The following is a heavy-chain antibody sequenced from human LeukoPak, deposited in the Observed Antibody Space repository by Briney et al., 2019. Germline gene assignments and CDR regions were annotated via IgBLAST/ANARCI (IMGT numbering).Heavy chain of an antibody. Sequence: SETLSLTCTVSGGSISSYYWSWIRQPPGKGLEWIGYIYYSGSTNYNPSLKSRVTISVDTSKNQFSLKLSSVTAADTAVYYCARHKQPYYYGMDVWGQGTTVTVSS. J-gene: IGHJ6*02. CDR3: ARHKQPYYYGMDV. CDR2: IYYSGST. V-gene: IGHV4-59*08. CDR1: GGSISSYY.